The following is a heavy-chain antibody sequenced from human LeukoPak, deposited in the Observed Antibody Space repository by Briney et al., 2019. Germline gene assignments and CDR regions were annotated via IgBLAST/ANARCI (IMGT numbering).Heavy chain of an antibody. V-gene: IGHV3-53*01. D-gene: IGHD3-22*01. CDR2: IYSGGTT. J-gene: IGHJ3*02. CDR3: ASPSSGQSFDI. Sequence: QPGGSLRFSCAASGFTVSSNYMSWVRQAPGKGLDWVSIIYSGGTTYYADSVKGRFTISRDKSKNTLYLQMNSLRAEDTAVYYCASPSSGQSFDIWGQGTMVTVSS. CDR1: GFTVSSNY.